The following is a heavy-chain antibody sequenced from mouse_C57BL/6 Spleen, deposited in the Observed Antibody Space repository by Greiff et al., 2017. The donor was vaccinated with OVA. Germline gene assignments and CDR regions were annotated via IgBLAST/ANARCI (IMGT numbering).Heavy chain of an antibody. Sequence: QVQLQQSGAELMKPGASVKLSCKATGYTFTSYWIEWVKQRPGHGLEWIGEILPGSGSTNYNEKFKGKATVTADTSSNTAYMQLSSLTTEDSAIYYCARHYYGSSYYAMDYWGQGTSVTVSS. CDR3: ARHYYGSSYYAMDY. CDR2: ILPGSGST. J-gene: IGHJ4*01. D-gene: IGHD1-1*01. V-gene: IGHV1-9*01. CDR1: GYTFTSYW.